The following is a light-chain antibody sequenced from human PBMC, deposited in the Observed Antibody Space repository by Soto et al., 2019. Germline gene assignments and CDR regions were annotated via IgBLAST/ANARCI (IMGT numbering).Light chain of an antibody. J-gene: IGKJ2*01. CDR3: HQYNNWPPYT. Sequence: EIVMTQSPATLSVSPGERATLSCRASQSVSSNLAWYQQKSGQAPKLLIYGASTRATGIPARFTGSGSGTEYTLTISSLQSEDFAMYYCHQYNNWPPYTFGHGTNLEIK. V-gene: IGKV3-15*01. CDR1: QSVSSN. CDR2: GAS.